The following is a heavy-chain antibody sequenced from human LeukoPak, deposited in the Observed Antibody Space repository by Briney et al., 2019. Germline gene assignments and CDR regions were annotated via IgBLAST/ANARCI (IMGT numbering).Heavy chain of an antibody. CDR2: IYSGGST. D-gene: IGHD1-1*01. V-gene: IGHV3-53*01. J-gene: IGHJ6*02. Sequence: GGSLRLACSASGFPVSSNYMSSVRQAPGKGLEWVSVIYSGGSTYYADSVKGRFTISRDNSKNTLYLQMNSLRAEDTAVYYCARDRHWNDDYGMDVWGQGTTVTVSS. CDR1: GFPVSSNY. CDR3: ARDRHWNDDYGMDV.